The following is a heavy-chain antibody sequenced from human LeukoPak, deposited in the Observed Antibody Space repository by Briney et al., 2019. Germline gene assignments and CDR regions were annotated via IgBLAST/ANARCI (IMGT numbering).Heavy chain of an antibody. D-gene: IGHD3-16*01. V-gene: IGHV1-8*02. J-gene: IGHJ5*02. CDR3: ARGHGPRRGKWFDP. CDR2: MNPNSGNT. CDR1: GYTFTSYG. Sequence: ASVKVSCKASGYTFTSYGINWVRQATGQGLEWMGWMNPNSGNTGYAQKFQGRVTMTRNTSISTAYMELSSLRSEDTAVYYCARGHGPRRGKWFDPWGQGALVTVSS.